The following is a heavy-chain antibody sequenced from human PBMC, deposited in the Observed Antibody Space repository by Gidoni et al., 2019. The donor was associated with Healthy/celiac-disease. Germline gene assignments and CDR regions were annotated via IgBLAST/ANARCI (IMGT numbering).Heavy chain of an antibody. J-gene: IGHJ4*02. Sequence: EVQLVESGGGLVQPGGSLSLSCSASGFTFSSYAMLWVRQAPGKGLEYVSAISSNGGSTYYADSVKGRFTISRDNSKNTLYLQMSSLRAEDTAVYYCVKGDVDYGSDYWGQGTLVTVSS. CDR3: VKGDVDYGSDY. CDR2: ISSNGGST. CDR1: GFTFSSYA. V-gene: IGHV3-64D*06. D-gene: IGHD3-10*01.